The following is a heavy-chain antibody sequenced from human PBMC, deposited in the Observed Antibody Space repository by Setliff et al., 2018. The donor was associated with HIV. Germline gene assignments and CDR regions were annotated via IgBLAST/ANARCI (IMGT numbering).Heavy chain of an antibody. Sequence: ASETLSLTCTVSGGSISSYYWSWIRQPPGKGLEWIGYIYSSGTTDYNPSLKSRVTMSVDTSNSHFSLKLASVTAADTAVYYCARHYYTDPFDYWGQGTLVTVSS. J-gene: IGHJ4*02. CDR3: ARHYYTDPFDY. CDR1: GGSISSYY. CDR2: IYSSGTT. V-gene: IGHV4-4*08. D-gene: IGHD3-22*01.